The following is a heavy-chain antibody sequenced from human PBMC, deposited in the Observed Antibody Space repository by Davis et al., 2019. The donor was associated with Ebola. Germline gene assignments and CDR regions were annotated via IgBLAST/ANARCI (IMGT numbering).Heavy chain of an antibody. CDR3: ARMGKSYYDSLWDY. Sequence: GESLNTSCKGSGYSFSNFWIGWVRQMPGKGLEWMGIIYPGDSDTRYSPSFQGQVTISVDKSISTAYLQWSSLKASDTAMYYCARMGKSYYDSLWDYWGQGTLVTVSS. CDR2: IYPGDSDT. J-gene: IGHJ4*02. D-gene: IGHD3-10*01. V-gene: IGHV5-51*01. CDR1: GYSFSNFW.